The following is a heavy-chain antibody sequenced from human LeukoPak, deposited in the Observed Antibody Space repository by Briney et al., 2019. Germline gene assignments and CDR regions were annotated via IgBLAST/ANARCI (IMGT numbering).Heavy chain of an antibody. D-gene: IGHD6-19*01. Sequence: GGSRSPSLPLLASSLITIPTSWVRQAPGKGREWVSYITGISSTIYYADSVKGRFTVSRDTARNSVQLQMSSLRDEDMAVYYCARVLTDSRGWYQFDYWVQGTLVTVSS. CDR3: ARVLTDSRGWYQFDY. CDR2: ITGISSTI. J-gene: IGHJ4*02. V-gene: IGHV3-48*02. CDR1: ASSLITIP.